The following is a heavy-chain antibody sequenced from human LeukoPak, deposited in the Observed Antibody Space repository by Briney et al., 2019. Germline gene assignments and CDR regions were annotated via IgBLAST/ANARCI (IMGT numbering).Heavy chain of an antibody. Sequence: SETLSLTCTVSGGSISSYYWSWIRQPPGKGLEWIGYIYYTGSTNYNPSLKSRVTISVDTSKNQFSLKLSSVTAADTAVYYCASSSWYGNWFDPWGLGTLVTVSS. V-gene: IGHV4-59*01. D-gene: IGHD6-13*01. CDR1: GGSISSYY. CDR2: IYYTGST. J-gene: IGHJ5*02. CDR3: ASSSWYGNWFDP.